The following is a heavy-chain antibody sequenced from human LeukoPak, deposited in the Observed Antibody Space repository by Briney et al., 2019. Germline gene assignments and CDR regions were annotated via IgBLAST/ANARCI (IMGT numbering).Heavy chain of an antibody. CDR2: INHSGST. CDR1: GGSFSGYY. D-gene: IGHD1-14*01. CDR3: ARDLTGFDY. Sequence: PSETLSLTCAVYGGSFSGYYWSWLRQPPGKGLEWIGEINHSGSTNYNPSLKSRVTISVDTSKNQFSLKLSPVTAADTAVYYCARDLTGFDYWGQGTLVTVSS. V-gene: IGHV4-34*01. J-gene: IGHJ4*02.